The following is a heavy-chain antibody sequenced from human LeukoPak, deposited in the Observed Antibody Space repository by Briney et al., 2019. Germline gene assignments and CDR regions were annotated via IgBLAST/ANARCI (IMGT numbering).Heavy chain of an antibody. CDR1: GGSISSYY. J-gene: IGHJ4*02. Sequence: SETLSLTCTVSGGSISSYYWSWIRQPSGKGLEWIGYIYYSGSTNYNPSLKSRVTISVDTSKNQFSLKLSSVTAADTAVYYCARDMYYYDSSGYRIFDYWGQGTLVTVSS. CDR2: IYYSGST. V-gene: IGHV4-59*01. D-gene: IGHD3-22*01. CDR3: ARDMYYYDSSGYRIFDY.